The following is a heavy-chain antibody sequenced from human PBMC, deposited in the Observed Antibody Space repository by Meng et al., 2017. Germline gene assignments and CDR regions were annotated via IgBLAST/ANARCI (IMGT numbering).Heavy chain of an antibody. CDR3: ARDLNWVVWDY. V-gene: IGHV3-74*01. Sequence: LVASGGGLIPPGGPLRLSLAASGFTFSTNHMHWVRQAPVKGLVWVSRINDDGSSTNYTDSVRGRFTISRDNAKNTLYLQMNSLRAEDTAVYYCARDLNWVVWDYWGQGTLVTVSS. CDR1: GFTFSTNH. CDR2: INDDGSST. J-gene: IGHJ4*02. D-gene: IGHD3/OR15-3a*01.